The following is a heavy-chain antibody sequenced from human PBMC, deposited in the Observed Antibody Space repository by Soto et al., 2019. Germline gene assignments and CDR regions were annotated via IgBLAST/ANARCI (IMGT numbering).Heavy chain of an antibody. Sequence: SETLSLTCTVSGGSISSGGYYWSWIRQHPGKGLEWIGYIYYSGSTYYNPSLKSRVTISVDTSKNQFSLKLSSVTAADTAVYYCAAPMVRGGVEVGERYYYGMDVWGQGTTVTVSS. CDR2: IYYSGST. V-gene: IGHV4-31*03. CDR3: AAPMVRGGVEVGERYYYGMDV. J-gene: IGHJ6*02. CDR1: GGSISSGGYY. D-gene: IGHD3-10*01.